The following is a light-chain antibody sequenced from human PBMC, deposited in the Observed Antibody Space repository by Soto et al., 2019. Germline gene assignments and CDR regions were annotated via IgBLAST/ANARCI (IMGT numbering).Light chain of an antibody. CDR2: EVS. Sequence: QSALTQPASVSGSPGQSITISCTGTSSDVGGYNYVSWYQQHPGKAPKLMIYEVSNRPSGVSNRFSGYKSGNTASLTISGLQAEDEADYYCSSYRRSSTLVFGTGTKVTVL. J-gene: IGLJ1*01. CDR1: SSDVGGYNY. CDR3: SSYRRSSTLV. V-gene: IGLV2-14*01.